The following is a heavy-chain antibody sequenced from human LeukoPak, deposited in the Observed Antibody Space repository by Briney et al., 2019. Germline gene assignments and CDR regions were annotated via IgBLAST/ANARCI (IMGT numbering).Heavy chain of an antibody. J-gene: IGHJ4*02. V-gene: IGHV4-34*01. Sequence: PGGSLRLSCAGSGFTFSDYAINWVRQAPGKGLEWIGEIIHSGSTNYNPSLKSRVTISVDTSKDQFSLKLSSVTAADTAVYYCARGRYAITMVRGVIGGVAQGSGYSFDYWGQGTLVTVSS. CDR2: IIHSGST. CDR3: ARGRYAITMVRGVIGGVAQGSGYSFDY. CDR1: GFTFSDYA. D-gene: IGHD3-10*01.